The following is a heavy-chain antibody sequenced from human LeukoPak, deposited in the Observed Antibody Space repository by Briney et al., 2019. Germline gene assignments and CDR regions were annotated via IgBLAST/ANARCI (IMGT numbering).Heavy chain of an antibody. J-gene: IGHJ4*02. V-gene: IGHV4-30-2*01. Sequence: SQTLSLTCAVSGGSTSSGGYSWSWIRQPPGKGLEWIGYIYHSGSTYYNPSLKSRVTISVDRSKNQFSLKLSSVTAADTAVYYCARHDYGDYNYFDYWGQGTLVTVSS. D-gene: IGHD4-17*01. CDR1: GGSTSSGGYS. CDR2: IYHSGST. CDR3: ARHDYGDYNYFDY.